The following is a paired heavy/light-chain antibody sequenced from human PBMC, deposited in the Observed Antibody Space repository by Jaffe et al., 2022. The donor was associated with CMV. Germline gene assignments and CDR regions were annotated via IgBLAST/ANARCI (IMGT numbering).Light chain of an antibody. CDR1: QSIGSY. J-gene: IGKJ4*01. CDR3: QQSHSSPLT. V-gene: IGKV1-39*01. Sequence: DIQMTQSPSSLSASVGDRVTITCWASQSIGSYVSWYQQRPGKAPKSLIYDAYSLQSGVPSRFSGSGSGTDFTLTISNLQPEDFATYYCQQSHSSPLTFGGGTKVEIK. CDR2: DAY.
Heavy chain of an antibody. CDR3: ARGPRYSFDY. CDR2: INSDGSST. J-gene: IGHJ4*02. D-gene: IGHD4-17*01. Sequence: EVQLVESGGGLGQPGGSLRLSCAASGFTFSSHWMHWVRQAPGKGLVWVARINSDGSSTTYADSVKGRFTISRDNAKDTLYLQMNSLRAEDTAVYYCARGPRYSFDYWGLGTLVTVSS. V-gene: IGHV3-74*03. CDR1: GFTFSSHW.